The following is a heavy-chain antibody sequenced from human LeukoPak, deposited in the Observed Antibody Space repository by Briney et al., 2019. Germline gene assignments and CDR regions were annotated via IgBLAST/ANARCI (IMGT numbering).Heavy chain of an antibody. CDR3: ARDLKVPGPADFDY. CDR1: GFVFTTYA. J-gene: IGHJ4*02. V-gene: IGHV3-23*01. D-gene: IGHD6-19*01. Sequence: GGSLRLSCVTSGFVFTTYAMAWVRRPPGKGLEWVAAISGSGSETYYADSVKGRFTISRDDSKSTLFLQMNSLTAADTGVYYCARDLKVPGPADFDYWGQGTLVTVSS. CDR2: ISGSGSET.